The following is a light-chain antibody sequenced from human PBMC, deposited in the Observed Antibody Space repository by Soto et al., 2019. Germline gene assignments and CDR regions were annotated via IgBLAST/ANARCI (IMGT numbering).Light chain of an antibody. CDR1: SSDVGAYGY. J-gene: IGLJ2*01. CDR2: EVS. CDR3: SSYTTSSTVV. Sequence: QSVLTQPASVSGSPGQSITISCTGTSSDVGAYGYVSWYQQHPGKAPKLMIYEVSYRPSGVSNRFSGSKSGNAASLTISGLQAEDEADYYYSSYTTSSTVVFGGGTKLTVL. V-gene: IGLV2-14*01.